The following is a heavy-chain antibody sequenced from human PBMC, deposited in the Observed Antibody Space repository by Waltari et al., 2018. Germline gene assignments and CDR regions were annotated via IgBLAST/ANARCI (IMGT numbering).Heavy chain of an antibody. Sequence: QLQESGPGLMKTSETLSLTCTVSGDSISSSHYYWGWIRQPPGKGLEWIGSIYYSWKTTYNPSLKSRATVAVDTSKNQFSLNLISVTAADTAVYFCARDFTVRYFDWLSQGDLYYFDNWGQGTLVTVSP. D-gene: IGHD3-9*01. V-gene: IGHV4-39*07. CDR3: ARDFTVRYFDWLSQGDLYYFDN. CDR2: IYYSWKT. J-gene: IGHJ4*02. CDR1: GDSISSSHYY.